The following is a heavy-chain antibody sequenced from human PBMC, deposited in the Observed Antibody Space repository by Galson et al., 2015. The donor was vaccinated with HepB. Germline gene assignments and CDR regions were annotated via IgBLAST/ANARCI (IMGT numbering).Heavy chain of an antibody. CDR3: ARGTVVTPGR. D-gene: IGHD4-23*01. CDR1: GFTFSSYG. Sequence: SLRLSCAASGFTFSSYGMHWVRQAPGKGLEWVAVISYDETNKNHADSVRGRFTISRDTSKNTLYLQMNSLRAEDTAVYYCARGTVVTPGRWGQGTLVTVSS. J-gene: IGHJ4*02. CDR2: ISYDETNK. V-gene: IGHV3-30*03.